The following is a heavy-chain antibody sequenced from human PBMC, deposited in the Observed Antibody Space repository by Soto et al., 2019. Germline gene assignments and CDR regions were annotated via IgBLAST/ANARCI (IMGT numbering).Heavy chain of an antibody. CDR2: ISGSGGST. CDR3: AKVSRGIGVVPAALN. D-gene: IGHD2-2*01. CDR1: GHTFHNYA. J-gene: IGHJ4*02. Sequence: EVQLLESGGGLEQPGGSLRLSCVGSGHTFHNYAMTWVRQAPGKGLEWVSGISGSGGSTYYADSVRGRFTIPRADSKNTLYMQMNSLRSEDPAVYYCAKVSRGIGVVPAALNWGQGNLVTVSS. V-gene: IGHV3-23*01.